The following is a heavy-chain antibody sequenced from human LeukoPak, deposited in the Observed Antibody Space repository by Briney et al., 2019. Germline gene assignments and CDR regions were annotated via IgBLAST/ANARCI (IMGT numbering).Heavy chain of an antibody. CDR1: GGSISSGSYY. CDR2: IYTSGST. V-gene: IGHV4-61*02. Sequence: SQTLSLTCTVSGGSISSGSYYWSWIRQPAGKGLEWIGRIYTSGSTNYNPSLKSRVTISVDTSKNQFSLKLSSVTAADTAVYYCARDILRCSGVSCYYWSGAFDIWGQGTMVTVSS. CDR3: ARDILRCSGVSCYYWSGAFDI. J-gene: IGHJ3*02. D-gene: IGHD2-15*01.